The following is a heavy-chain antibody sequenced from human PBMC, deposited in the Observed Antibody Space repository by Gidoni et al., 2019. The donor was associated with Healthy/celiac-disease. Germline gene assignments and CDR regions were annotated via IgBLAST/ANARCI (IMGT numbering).Heavy chain of an antibody. J-gene: IGHJ4*02. Sequence: QVQLVESGGGVVQPGRSLRLSCAASGFTFSSYAMHWVRQAPGKGLEWVAVISYDGSNKYYADSVKGRFTISRDNSKNTLYLQMNSLRAEDTAVYYCARALAPWIQLWLLGYWGQGTLVTVSS. CDR3: ARALAPWIQLWLLGY. D-gene: IGHD5-18*01. CDR2: ISYDGSNK. CDR1: GFTFSSYA. V-gene: IGHV3-30-3*01.